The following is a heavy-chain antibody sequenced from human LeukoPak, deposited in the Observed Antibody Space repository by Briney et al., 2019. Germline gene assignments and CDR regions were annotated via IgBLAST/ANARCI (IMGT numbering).Heavy chain of an antibody. Sequence: SETLSLTCTVSGGSISSYYWSWIRQPSGKGLEWIGYIYYSGSTNYNPSLKSRVTISVDTSKNQFSLKLSSVTAADTAVYYCANYCGGDCRDAFDIWGQGTMVTVSS. J-gene: IGHJ3*02. CDR3: ANYCGGDCRDAFDI. V-gene: IGHV4-59*08. D-gene: IGHD2-21*02. CDR1: GGSISSYY. CDR2: IYYSGST.